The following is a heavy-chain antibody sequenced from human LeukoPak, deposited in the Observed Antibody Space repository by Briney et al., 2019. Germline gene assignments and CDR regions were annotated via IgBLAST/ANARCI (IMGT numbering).Heavy chain of an antibody. Sequence: ASVKDSCMASGYTFTSYGISWVRQAPGQGVEWMGWISAYNGNTNYAKKLQGRFTMTTETSPSTAYMELRSLRSDDTAVYYCARVRFNDAFDIWGQGTMVTVSS. CDR1: GYTFTSYG. CDR3: ARVRFNDAFDI. CDR2: ISAYNGNT. J-gene: IGHJ3*02. V-gene: IGHV1-18*01.